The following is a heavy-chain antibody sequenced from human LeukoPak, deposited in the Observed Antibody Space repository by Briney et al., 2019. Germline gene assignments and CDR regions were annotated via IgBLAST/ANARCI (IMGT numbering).Heavy chain of an antibody. CDR3: ARPLRPSSGYYPFDY. CDR1: GGTFSSYT. J-gene: IGHJ4*02. CDR2: IIPILGTA. Sequence: SVKVSCKASGGTFSSYTISWVRQAPGQGLEWMGRIIPILGTANCAQKFQGRVTITADKSTSTAYMELSSLRSEDTAVYYCARPLRPSSGYYPFDYWGQGTLVTVSS. V-gene: IGHV1-69*08. D-gene: IGHD3-22*01.